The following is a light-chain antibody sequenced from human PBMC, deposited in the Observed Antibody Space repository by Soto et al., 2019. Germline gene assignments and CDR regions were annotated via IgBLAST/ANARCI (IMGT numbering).Light chain of an antibody. CDR3: SSFAGGGNPVL. J-gene: IGLJ2*01. V-gene: IGLV2-8*01. Sequence: QSALTQPPSASGSLGQSVTISCTGTSSDVGGYNYVSWHQQHPGKAPKVMIYEVTKRPPGVPDRFSGSKSCNTASLTVSGLQAEDEADYYCSSFAGGGNPVLLGGGTKLTVL. CDR2: EVT. CDR1: SSDVGGYNY.